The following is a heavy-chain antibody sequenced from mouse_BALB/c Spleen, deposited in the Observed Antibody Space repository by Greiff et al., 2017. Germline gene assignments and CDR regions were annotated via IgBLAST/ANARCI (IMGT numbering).Heavy chain of an antibody. Sequence: EVKVEESGGGLVQPGGSRKLSCAASGFTFSSFGMHWVRQAPEKGLEWVAYISSGSSTIYYADTVKGRFTISRDNPKNTLFLQMTSLRSEDTAMYYCARPYDYDVAWFAYWGQGTLVTVSA. V-gene: IGHV5-17*02. D-gene: IGHD2-4*01. CDR3: ARPYDYDVAWFAY. CDR1: GFTFSSFG. CDR2: ISSGSSTI. J-gene: IGHJ3*01.